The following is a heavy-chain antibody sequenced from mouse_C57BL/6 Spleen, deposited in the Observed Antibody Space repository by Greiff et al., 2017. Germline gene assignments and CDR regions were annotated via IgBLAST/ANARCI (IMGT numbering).Heavy chain of an antibody. D-gene: IGHD1-1*01. V-gene: IGHV3-1*01. CDR3: ARFITTVGFDY. Sequence: VQLKESGPGMVKPSQSLSLTCTVTGYSITSGYDWHWIRHFPGNKLEWMGYISYSGSTNYNPSLKSRISITHDTSKNHFFLKLNSVTTEDTATYYCARFITTVGFDYWGQGTTLTVSS. J-gene: IGHJ2*01. CDR1: GYSITSGYD. CDR2: ISYSGST.